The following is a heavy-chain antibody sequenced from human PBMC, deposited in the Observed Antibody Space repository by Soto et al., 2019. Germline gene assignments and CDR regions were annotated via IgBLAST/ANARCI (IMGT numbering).Heavy chain of an antibody. CDR2: ITPFNGNT. J-gene: IGHJ6*02. CDR1: GYTFTYRY. V-gene: IGHV1-45*02. Sequence: SVKVSCKASGYTFTYRYLHWVRQAPGQALEWMGWITPFNGNTNYAQKFQDRVTITRDRSMSTAYMELSSLRSEDTAMYYCAGGGANYYYYGMDVWAQGTTVTVSS. D-gene: IGHD3-10*01. CDR3: AGGGANYYYYGMDV.